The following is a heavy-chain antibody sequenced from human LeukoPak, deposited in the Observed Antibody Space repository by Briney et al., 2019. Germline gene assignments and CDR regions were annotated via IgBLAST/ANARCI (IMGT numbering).Heavy chain of an antibody. J-gene: IGHJ4*02. Sequence: SETLSLTCTVSGGSISSGGYYWSWIRQHPGKGLEWIGYIYYSGSTYYNPSLKSRVTISDTSKNQFSLKLSSVTAADTAVYYCASLTTVVTPYFDYWGQGTLVTVSS. D-gene: IGHD4-23*01. CDR1: GGSISSGGYY. CDR2: IYYSGST. CDR3: ASLTTVVTPYFDY. V-gene: IGHV4-31*03.